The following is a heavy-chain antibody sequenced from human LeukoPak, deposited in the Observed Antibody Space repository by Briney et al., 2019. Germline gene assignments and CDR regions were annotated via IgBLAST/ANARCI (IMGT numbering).Heavy chain of an antibody. CDR1: GFTFSTYW. V-gene: IGHV3-7*01. J-gene: IGHJ4*02. Sequence: GGSLTLSCAASGFTFSTYWMAWVRQAPGKGLEWVANIKGDESARHQADSVKGRFTVSRDNTQNSVYLQMSSLRGEDTAVYYCARDVVGSLDYWGQGALVTVSS. D-gene: IGHD1-26*01. CDR3: ARDVVGSLDY. CDR2: IKGDESAR.